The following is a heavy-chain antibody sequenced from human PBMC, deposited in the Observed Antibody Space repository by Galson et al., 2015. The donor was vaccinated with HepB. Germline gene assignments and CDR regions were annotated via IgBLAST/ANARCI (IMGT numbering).Heavy chain of an antibody. J-gene: IGHJ4*02. CDR2: ISASATYT. V-gene: IGHV3-11*06. Sequence: SLRLSCAASGFTFSDYYMTWIRQAPGKGLEWLSYISASATYTSYADSVKGRSTISRDNAKNSLYLQMNSLTAEDPAVFYCARVAASDYGDHAHVDYWGQGTLVTVSS. CDR3: ARVAASDYGDHAHVDY. D-gene: IGHD4-17*01. CDR1: GFTFSDYY.